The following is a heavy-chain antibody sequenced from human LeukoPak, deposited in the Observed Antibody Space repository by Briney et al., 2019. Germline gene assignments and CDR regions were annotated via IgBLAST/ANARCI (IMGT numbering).Heavy chain of an antibody. D-gene: IGHD2-2*01. CDR2: INPNSGAT. CDR1: GYTFTGCY. CDR3: ARGYWVGYCSSTSCAYFDY. Sequence: ASVKVSCKASGYTFTGCYIHWVRQAPGQGLEWMGWINPNSGATNYAQKFQGRVTMTRDTSISTAYMELSSLRSVDTAVYYCARGYWVGYCSSTSCAYFDYWGQGTLVSVSS. V-gene: IGHV1-2*02. J-gene: IGHJ4*02.